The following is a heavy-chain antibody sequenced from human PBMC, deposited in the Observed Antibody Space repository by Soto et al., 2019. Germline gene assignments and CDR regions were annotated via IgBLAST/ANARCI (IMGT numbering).Heavy chain of an antibody. D-gene: IGHD6-13*01. CDR2: IKQDGSEK. V-gene: IGHV3-7*01. CDR3: ARDGQLVINYFDY. CDR1: GFTFLRYR. J-gene: IGHJ4*02. Sequence: VSRLLSLAASGFTFLRYRMSWVRQAPGKGLEWVANIKQDGSEKYYVDSVKGRFTISRDNAKNSLYLQMNSLRAEDTAVYYCARDGQLVINYFDYWGQGTLVIVCS.